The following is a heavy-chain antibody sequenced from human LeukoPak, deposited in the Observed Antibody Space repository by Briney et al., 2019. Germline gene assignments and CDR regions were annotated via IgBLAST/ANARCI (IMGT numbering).Heavy chain of an antibody. J-gene: IGHJ6*03. D-gene: IGHD2-2*01. Sequence: PGRSLRLSCAASGFTFDDYAMHSVRQAPRKGLEWVSLISRDGGSTYYADSVKGRFTISRDNSKNSLYLQMNSLRAEDTALYYCARSGIVVVPAASGYYYYYYYMDVWGKGTTVTVSS. CDR3: ARSGIVVVPAASGYYYYYYYMDV. V-gene: IGHV3-43D*03. CDR2: ISRDGGST. CDR1: GFTFDDYA.